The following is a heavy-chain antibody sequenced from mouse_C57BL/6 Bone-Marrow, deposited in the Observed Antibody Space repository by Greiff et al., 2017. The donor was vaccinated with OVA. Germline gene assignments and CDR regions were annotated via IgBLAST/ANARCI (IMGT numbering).Heavy chain of an antibody. Sequence: QVHVKQSGAELVRPGASVKLSCKASGYTFTDYYINWVKQRPGQGLEWIARIYPGSGNTYYNEKFKGKATLTAEKSSSTAYMQLSSLTSEDSAVYFCAGPVRGLDYWGQGTTLTVSS. CDR1: GYTFTDYY. J-gene: IGHJ2*01. CDR2: IYPGSGNT. CDR3: AGPVRGLDY. V-gene: IGHV1-76*01.